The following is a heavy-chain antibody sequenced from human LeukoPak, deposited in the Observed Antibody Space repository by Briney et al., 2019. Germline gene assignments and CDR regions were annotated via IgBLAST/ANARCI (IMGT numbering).Heavy chain of an antibody. D-gene: IGHD3-16*01. Sequence: AGGSLRLSCAASGFTFSNAWMSWVRQAPGKGLEWVGRIKSKTFGGTTDYAAPVKGRFTISRDDSKNTLYLHMNTLKTEDTAIYYCTTLGAFDYWGQGTLVTVSS. CDR2: IKSKTFGGTT. CDR1: GFTFSNAW. J-gene: IGHJ4*02. V-gene: IGHV3-15*01. CDR3: TTLGAFDY.